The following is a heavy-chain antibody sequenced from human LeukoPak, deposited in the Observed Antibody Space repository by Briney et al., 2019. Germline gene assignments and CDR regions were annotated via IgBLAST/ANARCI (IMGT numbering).Heavy chain of an antibody. D-gene: IGHD3-22*01. CDR1: GFTISNSW. CDR2: IKRDGSEK. V-gene: IGHV3-7*01. CDR3: AKQQIYFDSSGYPHDSLDT. Sequence: GGSLRLSCAASGFTISNSWMNWVRQAPGKGLEWLASIKRDGSEKHYVDSVQGRFTISRDNAKNSVYLEMINLRAEDTSVYYCAKQQIYFDSSGYPHDSLDTWGQGTMVTVSS. J-gene: IGHJ3*02.